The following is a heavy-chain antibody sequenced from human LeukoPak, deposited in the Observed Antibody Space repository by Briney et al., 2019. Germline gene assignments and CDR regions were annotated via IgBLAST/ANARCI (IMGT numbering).Heavy chain of an antibody. CDR3: ARDDSSSWYVWFDP. V-gene: IGHV3-48*03. J-gene: IGHJ5*02. D-gene: IGHD6-13*01. Sequence: PGGSLRLSCAASGFTFSSYEMNWVRQAPGKGLEWVSYISSSGSTIYYADSVKGRFTISRDNAKNSLYLQMNSLRAEDTAVYYCARDDSSSWYVWFDPWGQGTLVTVSS. CDR2: ISSSGSTI. CDR1: GFTFSSYE.